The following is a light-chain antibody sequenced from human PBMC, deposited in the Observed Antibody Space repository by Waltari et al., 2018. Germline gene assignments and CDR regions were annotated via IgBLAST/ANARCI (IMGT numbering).Light chain of an antibody. V-gene: IGKV1-39*01. J-gene: IGKJ1*01. CDR1: QSISSY. CDR2: AAS. Sequence: DIQMTPSPSSLSASVGDRVTITCRASQSISSYLSWYQQKPGRAPKLLIYAASSLESGVPSRFSGSGSGRDFTLIISSLQPEDFATYSCQQSYSQTRTFGQGTKVEI. CDR3: QQSYSQTRT.